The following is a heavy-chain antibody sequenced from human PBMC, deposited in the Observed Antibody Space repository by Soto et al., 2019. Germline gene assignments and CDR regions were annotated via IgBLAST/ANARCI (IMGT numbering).Heavy chain of an antibody. Sequence: QVTLKESGPTLVKPTQTLTLTCTFSGFPLTTTGVGVGWIRQPPGKALEWLALIYWNDDKQYSPSLKSRLTITKDTSKNQVVLTMTNLDPMDTATYYCAHRRVAFAFGYWGQGTLVTVSS. CDR2: IYWNDDK. V-gene: IGHV2-5*01. CDR1: GFPLTTTGVG. CDR3: AHRRVAFAFGY. J-gene: IGHJ4*02.